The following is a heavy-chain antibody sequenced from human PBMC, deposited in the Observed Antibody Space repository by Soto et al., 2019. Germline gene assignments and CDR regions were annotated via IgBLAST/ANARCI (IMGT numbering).Heavy chain of an antibody. V-gene: IGHV4-4*07. Sequence: SETLSLTCTVSGASISGFYWSWIRKSAGKGLEWIGRIYATGTTDYNPSLKSRVMMSVDTSKKQFSLKLRSVTAADTAVYYCVRDGTKTLRDWLDPWGQGISVTVSS. CDR1: GASISGFY. CDR2: IYATGTT. D-gene: IGHD1-1*01. J-gene: IGHJ5*02. CDR3: VRDGTKTLRDWLDP.